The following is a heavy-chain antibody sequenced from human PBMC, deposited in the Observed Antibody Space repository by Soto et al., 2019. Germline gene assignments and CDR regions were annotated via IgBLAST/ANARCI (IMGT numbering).Heavy chain of an antibody. CDR2: IYYSGST. V-gene: IGHV4-30-4*01. CDR1: GGSISSGDYY. J-gene: IGHJ6*02. Sequence: SETLSLTCTVSGGSISSGDYYWSWIRQPPGKGLEWIGYIYYSGSTYYNPSLKSRVTISVDTSKNQFSLKLSSVTAADTAVYYCALTPKGPGNRYYYYGMDVWGQGTTVTVSS. CDR3: ALTPKGPGNRYYYYGMDV.